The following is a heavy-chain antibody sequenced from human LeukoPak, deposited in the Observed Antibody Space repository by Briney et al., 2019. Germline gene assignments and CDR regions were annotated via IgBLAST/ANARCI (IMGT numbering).Heavy chain of an antibody. V-gene: IGHV4-34*01. CDR3: ARDSFGEARAWFDP. CDR2: INHSGST. CDR1: GGSFSGYY. J-gene: IGHJ5*02. Sequence: SETLSLTCAVYGGSFSGYYWSWIRQPPGKGLEWIGEINHSGSTNYNPSLKSRVTISVDTSKNQFSLKLSSVTAADTAVYYCARDSFGEARAWFDPWGQGTLVTVSS. D-gene: IGHD3-10*01.